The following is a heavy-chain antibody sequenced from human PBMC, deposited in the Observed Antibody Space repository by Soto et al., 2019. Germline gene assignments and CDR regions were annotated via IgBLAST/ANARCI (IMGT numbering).Heavy chain of an antibody. V-gene: IGHV4-31*03. CDR1: GGSISSGGYY. Sequence: SETLSLTCTVSGGSISSGGYYWSWIRQHPGKGLEWIGYIYYSGSTYYNPSLKSRVTISVDTSKNQFSLKLSSVTAADTAVYYCARGQDYDFWSGYDFDDWGQGTRVTVSS. J-gene: IGHJ4*02. D-gene: IGHD3-3*01. CDR3: ARGQDYDFWSGYDFDD. CDR2: IYYSGST.